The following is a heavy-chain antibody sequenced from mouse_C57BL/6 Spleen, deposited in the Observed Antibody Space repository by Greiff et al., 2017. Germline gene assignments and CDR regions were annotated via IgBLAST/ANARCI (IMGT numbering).Heavy chain of an antibody. CDR1: GYTFTSYW. Sequence: QVQLQQSGAELVKPGASVKLSCKASGYTFTSYWMQWVKQRPGQGLEWIGEIDPSDSNTNYNQKFKGKATLTVDTSSSTAYMQLSSLTSEDSAVXYCASRYYGSSPLDYWGQGTTLTVSS. V-gene: IGHV1-50*01. CDR3: ASRYYGSSPLDY. J-gene: IGHJ2*01. D-gene: IGHD1-1*01. CDR2: IDPSDSNT.